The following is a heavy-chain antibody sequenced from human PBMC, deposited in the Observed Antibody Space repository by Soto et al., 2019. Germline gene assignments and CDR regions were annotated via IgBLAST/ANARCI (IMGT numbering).Heavy chain of an antibody. CDR1: GFTFSSYA. Sequence: EVQLLESGGGLVQPGGSLRLSCEAPGFTFSSYAMSWVRQAPGKGLEWVSAISGSGGSTYYADYVKGRFTISRDNSKNTLYLQMNSLRAEDTAVYYCAKAGSSSGWYLDYWGQGTLVTVSS. CDR2: ISGSGGST. D-gene: IGHD6-19*01. CDR3: AKAGSSSGWYLDY. J-gene: IGHJ4*02. V-gene: IGHV3-23*01.